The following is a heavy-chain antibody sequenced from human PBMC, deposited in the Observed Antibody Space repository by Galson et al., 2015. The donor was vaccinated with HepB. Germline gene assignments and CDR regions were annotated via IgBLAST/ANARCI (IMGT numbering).Heavy chain of an antibody. CDR3: ARLEYNNNYGMDV. J-gene: IGHJ6*02. V-gene: IGHV5-51*01. Sequence: QSGAEVKKPGESVKISCKGSGYSFTTYWIGWVRQMPGKGLEWMGIIFPGDSDTRYNPSFQGQVTISAGKSISTAYLLWSSLKASDTAMYYCARLEYNNNYGMDVWGQGTMVTVSS. CDR2: IFPGDSDT. CDR1: GYSFTTYW. D-gene: IGHD3-10*01.